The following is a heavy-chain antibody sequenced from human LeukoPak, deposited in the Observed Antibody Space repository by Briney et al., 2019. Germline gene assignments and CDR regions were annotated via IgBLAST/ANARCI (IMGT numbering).Heavy chain of an antibody. J-gene: IGHJ4*02. CDR1: GFTFSSYG. CDR3: AREEGYYDSSGREFDY. Sequence: GGSLRLSCAASGFTFSSYGMHWVRQAPGKGLEWVAFIRYDGSNKYYADSVKGRFTISRDNAKNSLYLQMNSLRAEDTAVYYCAREEGYYDSSGREFDYWGQGTLVTVSS. D-gene: IGHD3-22*01. CDR2: IRYDGSNK. V-gene: IGHV3-30*02.